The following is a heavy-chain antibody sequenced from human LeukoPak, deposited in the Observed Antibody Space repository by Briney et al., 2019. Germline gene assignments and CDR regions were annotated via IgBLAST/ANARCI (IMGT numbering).Heavy chain of an antibody. J-gene: IGHJ4*02. V-gene: IGHV3-30*04. Sequence: PGGSLRLSCAASGFTFSSYAMHWVRQAPGKGLEWVAVISYDGSNKYYADSVKGRFTISRDNSKNTLYLQMNSLRAEDTAVYYCAKDFGYCSSTSCYYFDYWGLGTLVTVSS. CDR3: AKDFGYCSSTSCYYFDY. D-gene: IGHD2-2*01. CDR2: ISYDGSNK. CDR1: GFTFSSYA.